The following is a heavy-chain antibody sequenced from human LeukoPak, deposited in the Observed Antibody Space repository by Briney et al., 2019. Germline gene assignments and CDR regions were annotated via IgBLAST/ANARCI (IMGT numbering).Heavy chain of an antibody. CDR3: ANSAAESSTWTLDD. CDR2: INPSGGST. CDR1: GYTFTSYY. V-gene: IGHV1-46*01. D-gene: IGHD6-13*01. Sequence: ASVKVSCKASGYTFTSYYMHWVRHAPGQGREWMGLINPSGGSTSSAQKFQGRVTMTRDTSTSTVYMELSSLRSEDTAVYYCANSAAESSTWTLDDWGQGTLVTVSS. J-gene: IGHJ4*02.